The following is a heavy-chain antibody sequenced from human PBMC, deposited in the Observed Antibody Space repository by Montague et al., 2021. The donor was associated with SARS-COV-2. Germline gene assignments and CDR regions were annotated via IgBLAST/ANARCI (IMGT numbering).Heavy chain of an antibody. V-gene: IGHV4-34*01. CDR3: ARGPRITMIVVVITDIWFDP. CDR1: GGSVSDYY. Sequence: ETRSLTCAVYGGSVSDYYWSWTRQPPGKGLEWIGEINHSGSTNYNPSLKSRVTTSVDTSKNQFSLKLTSVTAADTAVYYCARGPRITMIVVVITDIWFDPWGQGTLVTVSS. CDR2: INHSGST. J-gene: IGHJ5*02. D-gene: IGHD3-22*01.